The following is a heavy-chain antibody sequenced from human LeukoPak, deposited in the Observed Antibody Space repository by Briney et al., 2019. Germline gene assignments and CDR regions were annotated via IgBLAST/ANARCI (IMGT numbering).Heavy chain of an antibody. CDR1: GGSISSYY. CDR2: IYTSGST. CDR3: HIVVVPAATSAFDI. Sequence: PSETLSLTCTVSGGSISSYYWSWIRQPAGKGLEWIGRIYTSGSTNYNPSLKSRVTMSVDTFKNQFSLKLSSVTAADTAVYYCHIVVVPAATSAFDIWGQGTMVTVSS. V-gene: IGHV4-4*07. J-gene: IGHJ3*02. D-gene: IGHD2-2*01.